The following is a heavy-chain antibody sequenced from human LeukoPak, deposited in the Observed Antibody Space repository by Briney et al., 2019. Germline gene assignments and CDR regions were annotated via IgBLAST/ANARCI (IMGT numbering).Heavy chain of an antibody. D-gene: IGHD3-22*01. CDR2: IYPADSHT. J-gene: IGHJ4*02. CDR3: LTYYYDISGYEVFDY. V-gene: IGHV5-51*01. Sequence: PGESLKISCKGSGYTFSNYWIGWVRQMPGKGLEWVGIIYPADSHTRYSPSFQGQVTLSADKSITTAYLQWGSLKASDTAMYFCLTYYYDISGYEVFDYWGQGTRVTVSS. CDR1: GYTFSNYW.